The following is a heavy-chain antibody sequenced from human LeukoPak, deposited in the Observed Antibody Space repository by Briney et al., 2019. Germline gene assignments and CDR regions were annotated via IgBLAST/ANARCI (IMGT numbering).Heavy chain of an antibody. J-gene: IGHJ6*02. CDR3: ARQRPQCRYCSGGSCCHGMDV. CDR2: IYPGVSDT. Sequence: GESLKISCKGSGYSFTSYWIGWVRQMPGKGLEWMGIIYPGVSDTRYSPSFQGQVTISADKSISTAYLQWSSLKASDTAMYYCARQRPQCRYCSGGSCCHGMDVWGQGTTVTVSS. CDR1: GYSFTSYW. D-gene: IGHD2-15*01. V-gene: IGHV5-51*01.